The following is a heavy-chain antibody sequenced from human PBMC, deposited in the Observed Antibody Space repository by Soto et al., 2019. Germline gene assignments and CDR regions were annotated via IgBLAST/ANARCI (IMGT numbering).Heavy chain of an antibody. Sequence: GSLRLSCAASGFTFSSYAMSWVRQAPGKGLEWVSAISGSGGSTYYADSVKGRFTISRDNSKNTLYLQMNSLRAEDTAVYYCAKAYGSGYEGDYWGQGTLVTVSS. CDR1: GFTFSSYA. J-gene: IGHJ4*02. CDR2: ISGSGGST. V-gene: IGHV3-23*01. CDR3: AKAYGSGYEGDY. D-gene: IGHD5-12*01.